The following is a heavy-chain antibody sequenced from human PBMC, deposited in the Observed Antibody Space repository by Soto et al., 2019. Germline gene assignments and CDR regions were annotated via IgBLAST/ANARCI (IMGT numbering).Heavy chain of an antibody. CDR2: IYHSGST. CDR3: ARSPKHYYDSSGYPHYFDY. J-gene: IGHJ4*02. CDR1: GGSISSSNW. Sequence: SETLSLTCAVSGGSISSSNWWSWVRQPPGKGLEWIGEIYHSGSTNYNPSLKSRVTISVDKSKNQFSLKLSSVTAADTAVYYSARSPKHYYDSSGYPHYFDYWGQGTVVTVS. V-gene: IGHV4-4*02. D-gene: IGHD3-22*01.